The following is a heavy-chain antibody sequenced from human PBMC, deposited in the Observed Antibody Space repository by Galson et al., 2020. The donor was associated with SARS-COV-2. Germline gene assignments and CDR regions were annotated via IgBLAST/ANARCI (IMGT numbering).Heavy chain of an antibody. V-gene: IGHV5-51*01. CDR2: ISPGDSDT. Sequence: GESLKISCKGSGYNFTSYWIGWVRQMPGKGLEWMGIISPGDSDTRYSPSFQGQVTISADKSISTAYLQWSSLKASDTAMYYCARAPLWFGEFLSAFDIWGQGTMVTVSS. D-gene: IGHD3-10*01. CDR3: ARAPLWFGEFLSAFDI. CDR1: GYNFTSYW. J-gene: IGHJ3*02.